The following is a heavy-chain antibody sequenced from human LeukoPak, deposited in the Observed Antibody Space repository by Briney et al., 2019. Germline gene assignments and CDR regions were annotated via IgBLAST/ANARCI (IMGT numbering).Heavy chain of an antibody. CDR2: INHSGST. J-gene: IGHJ4*02. Sequence: SETLSLTCTVSGGSISSYYWSWIRQPPGKGLEWIGEINHSGSTNYNPSLKSRVTISVDTSKNQFSLKLSSVTAADTAVYYCARMTAIPSLNDYWGQGTLVTVSS. CDR1: GGSISSYY. V-gene: IGHV4-34*01. CDR3: ARMTAIPSLNDY. D-gene: IGHD2-21*02.